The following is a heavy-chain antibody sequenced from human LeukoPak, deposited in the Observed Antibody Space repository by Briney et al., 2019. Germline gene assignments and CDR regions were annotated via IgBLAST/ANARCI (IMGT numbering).Heavy chain of an antibody. V-gene: IGHV3-23*01. D-gene: IGHD3-10*01. J-gene: IGHJ4*02. CDR1: GFTFSNYA. Sequence: GGSLRLTCAASGFTFSNYAMNWVRQPPGKGLEWVSLITGGGESTYYADSVKGRFTVSRDNSKNTLLLQMNSLRAEDTAVYFCAKASGSVYGSEFFDYCGQRGLVSVSS. CDR3: AKASGSVYGSEFFDY. CDR2: ITGGGEST.